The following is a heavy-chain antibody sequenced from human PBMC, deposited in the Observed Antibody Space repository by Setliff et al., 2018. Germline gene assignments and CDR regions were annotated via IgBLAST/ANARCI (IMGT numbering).Heavy chain of an antibody. J-gene: IGHJ6*03. V-gene: IGHV4-61*09. CDR3: ARAISGWYSAHYYYMDV. CDR1: GGSISSGSDY. CDR2: IYTSGIT. D-gene: IGHD6-19*01. Sequence: LSLTCSVSGGSISSGSDYWTWIRQPAGKGLEWIGHIYTSGITNYNPSLKTRVSMSMDTSTNQLSLKLTSVTAADTAVYYCARAISGWYSAHYYYMDVWGKGTTVTVSS.